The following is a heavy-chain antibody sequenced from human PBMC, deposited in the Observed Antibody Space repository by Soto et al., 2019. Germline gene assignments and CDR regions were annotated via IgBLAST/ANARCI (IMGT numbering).Heavy chain of an antibody. CDR1: GFTLGRYG. CDR3: AKDRDYPRDYFHY. CDR2: VSPNGQGI. D-gene: IGHD3-10*01. J-gene: IGHJ4*02. Sequence: GGSLRLSCAASGFTLGRYGMSWARQAPGKGLEWVSAVSPNGQGIYYADSVRGRFTISRDFSKNTVFLHMDSLRAEDTAVYYCAKDRDYPRDYFHYWGQGTLVTVSS. V-gene: IGHV3-23*01.